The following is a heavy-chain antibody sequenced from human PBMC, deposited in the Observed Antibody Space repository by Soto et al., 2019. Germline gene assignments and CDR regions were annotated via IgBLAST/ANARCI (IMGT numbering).Heavy chain of an antibody. CDR1: GFTLGRYG. CDR3: AKDRDYPRDYFHY. CDR2: VSPNGQGI. D-gene: IGHD3-10*01. J-gene: IGHJ4*02. Sequence: GGSLRLSCAASGFTLGRYGMSWARQAPGKGLEWVSAVSPNGQGIYYADSVRGRFTISRDFSKNTVFLHMDSLRAEDTAVYYCAKDRDYPRDYFHYWGQGTLVTVSS. V-gene: IGHV3-23*01.